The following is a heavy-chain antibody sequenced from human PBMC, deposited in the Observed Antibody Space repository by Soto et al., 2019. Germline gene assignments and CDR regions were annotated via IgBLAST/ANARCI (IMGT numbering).Heavy chain of an antibody. CDR2: MNPNSGNT. Sequence: VASVKVSCKASGYTFTSYDINWVRQATGQGLEWMGWMNPNSGNTGYAQKFQGRVTMTRNTSISTAYMELSSLRSEDTAVYYCARGQEYSSGWYYYYYGMDVWGQGTTVTVSS. CDR3: ARGQEYSSGWYYYYYGMDV. V-gene: IGHV1-8*01. J-gene: IGHJ6*02. D-gene: IGHD6-19*01. CDR1: GYTFTSYD.